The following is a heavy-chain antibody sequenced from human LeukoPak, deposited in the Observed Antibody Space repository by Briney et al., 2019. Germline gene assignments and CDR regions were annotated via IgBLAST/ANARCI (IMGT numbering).Heavy chain of an antibody. J-gene: IGHJ4*02. Sequence: GGSLRLSCAASGFTFSDAWLSWVRQAPGKGPEWVGRIKSSADGGATDYAAPVKGRFTVSRDDSKDTLYLQVNSLKTEDTAVYYCSLRYCSGTSCPGYWGQGTQVTVSS. CDR2: IKSSADGGAT. D-gene: IGHD2-8*02. V-gene: IGHV3-15*01. CDR3: SLRYCSGTSCPGY. CDR1: GFTFSDAW.